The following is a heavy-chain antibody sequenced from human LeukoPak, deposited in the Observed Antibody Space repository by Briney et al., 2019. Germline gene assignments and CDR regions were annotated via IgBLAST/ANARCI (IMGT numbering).Heavy chain of an antibody. V-gene: IGHV4-59*01. CDR3: ARRRRSLAVAGGYFDY. D-gene: IGHD6-19*01. CDR2: LYNTGST. J-gene: IGHJ4*02. CDR1: GGSISSYY. Sequence: SETLSLTCTVSGGSISSYYWSWIRQPPGKGLEWIGYLYNTGSTNYNPSLKSRVTISVGTSKNQFSLKVTSVTAADTAVYFCARRRRSLAVAGGYFDYWGQGTLVTVSS.